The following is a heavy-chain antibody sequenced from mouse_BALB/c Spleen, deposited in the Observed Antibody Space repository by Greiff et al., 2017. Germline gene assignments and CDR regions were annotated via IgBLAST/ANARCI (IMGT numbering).Heavy chain of an antibody. CDR1: GYAFTNYL. J-gene: IGHJ3*01. CDR2: LNPGSGGT. D-gene: IGHD1-1*01. V-gene: IGHV1-54*01. Sequence: QVQLQQSGAELVRPGTSVKVSCKASGYAFTNYLIEWVKQRPGQGLEWIGVLNPGSGGTNYNEKFKGKATLTADKSSSTAYMQLSSLTSDDSAVYFCARGELLRPWFAYWGQGALVTVSA. CDR3: ARGELLRPWFAY.